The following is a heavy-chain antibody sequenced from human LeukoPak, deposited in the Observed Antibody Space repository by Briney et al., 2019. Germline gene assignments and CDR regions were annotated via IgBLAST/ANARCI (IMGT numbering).Heavy chain of an antibody. J-gene: IGHJ4*02. D-gene: IGHD2-8*02. CDR1: GYTFTSYE. CDR2: MNPNSGNT. V-gene: IGHV1-8*01. CDR3: MRGRGGVGFRLGDY. Sequence: PVASVKVSCKSSGYTFTSYETNWVRQATGQGLEWMGWMNPNSGNTGYAQKFQGRVTMTRNNSISTAYMELSSLRSEDTAVYYCMRGRGGVGFRLGDYWGQGILVTVSS.